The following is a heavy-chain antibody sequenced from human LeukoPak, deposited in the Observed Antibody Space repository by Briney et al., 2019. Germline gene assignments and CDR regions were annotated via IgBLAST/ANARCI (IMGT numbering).Heavy chain of an antibody. J-gene: IGHJ4*02. CDR3: ARSHTVTPPTDY. D-gene: IGHD4-17*01. V-gene: IGHV1-2*02. CDR1: GYTFTGYY. Sequence: ASEKVSCKASGYTFTGYYMHWVRQAPGQGLEWMGWINPNSGGTNYAQKFQGRVTMTRDTSISTAYMELSRLRSDDTAVYYCARSHTVTPPTDYWGQGTLVTVSS. CDR2: INPNSGGT.